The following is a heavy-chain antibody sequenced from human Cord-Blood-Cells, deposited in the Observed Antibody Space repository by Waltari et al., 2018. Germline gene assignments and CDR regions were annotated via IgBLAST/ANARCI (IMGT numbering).Heavy chain of an antibody. J-gene: IGHJ1*01. CDR2: ISGSGGST. V-gene: IGHV3-23*01. D-gene: IGHD1-26*01. CDR3: AVRRWELLHFQH. Sequence: GKGLEWVSAISGSGGSTYYADSVKGRFTISRDNSKNTLYLQMNSLRAEDTAVYYCAVRRWELLHFQHWGQGTLVTVSS.